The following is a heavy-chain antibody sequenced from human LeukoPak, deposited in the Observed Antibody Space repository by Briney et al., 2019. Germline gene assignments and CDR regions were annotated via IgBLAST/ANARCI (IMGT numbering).Heavy chain of an antibody. Sequence: PGGSLRLSCAASGFTFSSYAMSWVRQAPGKGLEWVSAISGSGGSTYYADSVKGRFTISRDNSKNTLYLQMNSLRAEDTAVYYCAKDLSPMVRGVIGVWHWGQGTLVTVSS. D-gene: IGHD3-10*01. CDR3: AKDLSPMVRGVIGVWH. V-gene: IGHV3-23*01. J-gene: IGHJ4*02. CDR1: GFTFSSYA. CDR2: ISGSGGST.